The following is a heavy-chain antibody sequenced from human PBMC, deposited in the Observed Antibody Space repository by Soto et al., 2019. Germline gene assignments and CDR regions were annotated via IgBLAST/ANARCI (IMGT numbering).Heavy chain of an antibody. D-gene: IGHD2-8*01. Sequence: GGSLRLSCAASGFTFSSYAMTWVRQAPGKGLEWVSVISGSGTNTYYAGSVKGRDTISRDNSNNTLWLQMDRLRAEDTAIYYCAKGGTNDYSPLDFCGQGT. CDR2: ISGSGTNT. CDR1: GFTFSSYA. CDR3: AKGGTNDYSPLDF. J-gene: IGHJ4*02. V-gene: IGHV3-23*01.